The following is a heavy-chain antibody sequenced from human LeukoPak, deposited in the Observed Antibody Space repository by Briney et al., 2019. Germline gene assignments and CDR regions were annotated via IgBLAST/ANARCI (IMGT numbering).Heavy chain of an antibody. V-gene: IGHV3-23*01. CDR1: GFTFSSYA. Sequence: PGGSLRLSCAASGFTFSSYAMSWGRQAPGKRLEWVSAISGSGGSTYYADSVKGRFTISRDNSKNTLYLQMNSLRAEDTAVYYCAKDGRYCSGGSPCWVYYYGMDVWGQGTTVTVSS. D-gene: IGHD2-15*01. CDR2: ISGSGGST. CDR3: AKDGRYCSGGSPCWVYYYGMDV. J-gene: IGHJ6*02.